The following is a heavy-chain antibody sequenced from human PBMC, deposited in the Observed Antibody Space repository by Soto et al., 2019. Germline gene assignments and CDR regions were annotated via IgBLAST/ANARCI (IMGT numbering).Heavy chain of an antibody. V-gene: IGHV3-20*04. Sequence: EVQLVESGGGVVRPGGSLRLSCAASGFTFDDYGMRWVRQSPGKGLDWVSGINWHGGSTGYADSVKGRFTSSSDNANNSLYLQMHSLTAEDTALYYCARLTVVTHGELDYWGQGILVTVSS. CDR3: ARLTVVTHGELDY. CDR1: GFTFDDYG. CDR2: INWHGGST. J-gene: IGHJ4*02. D-gene: IGHD2-15*01.